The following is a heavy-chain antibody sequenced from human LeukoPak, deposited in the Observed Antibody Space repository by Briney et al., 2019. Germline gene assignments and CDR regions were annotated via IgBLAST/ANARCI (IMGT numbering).Heavy chain of an antibody. CDR1: EYTFTNYW. V-gene: IGHV5-51*01. Sequence: GESLKISCKGSEYTFTNYWIGWVRQMPGKGLEWMGIIWPSDSDTRYSPSFQGQVTISADKSISTAYLQWSSLKASDTAIYFCARRISGYYIDYWGQGTLVSVSS. CDR2: IWPSDSDT. CDR3: ARRISGYYIDY. J-gene: IGHJ4*02. D-gene: IGHD1-26*01.